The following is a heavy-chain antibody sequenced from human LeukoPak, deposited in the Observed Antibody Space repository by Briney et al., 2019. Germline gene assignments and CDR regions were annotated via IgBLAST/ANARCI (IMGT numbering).Heavy chain of an antibody. CDR1: GFTFSSYW. CDR2: IKQDGSEK. CDR3: AKFAPIVVVPI. D-gene: IGHD2-2*01. V-gene: IGHV3-7*03. J-gene: IGHJ4*02. Sequence: PGGSLRLSCAASGFTFSSYWMSWVRQAPGKGLEWVANIKQDGSEKHYVDAVKGRFTISRDNSKNTLYPQMNSLRAEDTAVYYCAKFAPIVVVPIWGQGTLVTVSS.